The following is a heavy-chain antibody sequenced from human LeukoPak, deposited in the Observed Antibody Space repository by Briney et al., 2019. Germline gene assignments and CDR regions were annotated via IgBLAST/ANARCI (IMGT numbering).Heavy chain of an antibody. V-gene: IGHV4-39*07. Sequence: PSETLSLTCTVSGGSISSSSYYWGWIRQPPGKGLEWIGSIYYSGSTYYNPSLKSRVTISVDTSKNQFSLKLSSVTAADTAVHYCARGGTMIVVAIQWWFDPWGQGTLVTVSS. J-gene: IGHJ5*02. D-gene: IGHD3-22*01. CDR3: ARGGTMIVVAIQWWFDP. CDR1: GGSISSSSYY. CDR2: IYYSGST.